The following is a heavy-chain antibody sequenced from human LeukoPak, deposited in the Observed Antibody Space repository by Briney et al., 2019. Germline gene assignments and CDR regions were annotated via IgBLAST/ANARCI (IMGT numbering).Heavy chain of an antibody. Sequence: SETLSLTCTVSGGSISSSSYYWGWIRQPSGKGLEWIGSIYYSGSTYYNPSLKSRVTISVDTSKNQFSLKLSSVTAADTAVYYCAGRRGYSGYAMYDYWGQGTLVTVSS. J-gene: IGHJ4*02. V-gene: IGHV4-39*01. CDR1: GGSISSSSYY. CDR2: IYYSGST. CDR3: AGRRGYSGYAMYDY. D-gene: IGHD5-12*01.